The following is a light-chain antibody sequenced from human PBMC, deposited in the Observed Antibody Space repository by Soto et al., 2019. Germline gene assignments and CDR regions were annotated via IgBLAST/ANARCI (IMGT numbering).Light chain of an antibody. CDR2: DVS. CDR1: SRDIGFYNY. CDR3: SLYTTRSTYV. J-gene: IGLJ1*01. V-gene: IGLV2-14*03. Sequence: QSVLTQPASVSGSPGQSLTISCTGTSRDIGFYNYVSWYQQYPGNAPKLIIFDVSNRPSGVSGRFSGSKSGNTASLTISGLLPEDGADYYCSLYTTRSTYVFGSGTKVTVL.